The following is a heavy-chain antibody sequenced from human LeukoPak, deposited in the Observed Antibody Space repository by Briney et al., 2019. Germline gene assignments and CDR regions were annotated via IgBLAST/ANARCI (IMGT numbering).Heavy chain of an antibody. V-gene: IGHV4-59*01. J-gene: IGHJ5*02. D-gene: IGHD2-2*01. CDR3: ARMDCSSTSCYGLGVWFDP. Sequence: SETLSLTCTVSGGSISSYYRSWIRQPPGKGLEWIGYIYYSGSTNYNPSLKSRVTISVDTSKNQFSLKLSSVTAADTAVYYCARMDCSSTSCYGLGVWFDPWGQGTLVTVSS. CDR1: GGSISSYY. CDR2: IYYSGST.